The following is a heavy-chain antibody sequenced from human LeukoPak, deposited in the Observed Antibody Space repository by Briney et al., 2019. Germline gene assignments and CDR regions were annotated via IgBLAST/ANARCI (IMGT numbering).Heavy chain of an antibody. CDR2: ITPFNGNT. D-gene: IGHD4-17*01. CDR3: ATTMTTKTNFAFDI. J-gene: IGHJ3*02. Sequence: GASVKVSCKASGYTFTYRYLHWVRQAPGQALEWMGWITPFNGNTNYAQKFQDRVTITRDRSMSTAYMELSSLRSEDTAMYYCATTMTTKTNFAFDIWGQGTMVTVSS. CDR1: GYTFTYRY. V-gene: IGHV1-45*02.